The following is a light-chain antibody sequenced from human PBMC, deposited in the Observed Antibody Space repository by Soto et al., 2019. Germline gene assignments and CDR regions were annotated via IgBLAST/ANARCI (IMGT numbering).Light chain of an antibody. Sequence: ELVLPHSPCTLSLSPGEIATLSCRASQSVSSSYLAWFQQKSGQAPRLLIYVASSRATGIPDRFSGSGSGTDFTLTISRLEPEDLAVYYCQQYGSYPVTFGRGTKVDIK. V-gene: IGKV3-20*01. CDR3: QQYGSYPVT. J-gene: IGKJ3*01. CDR2: VAS. CDR1: QSVSSSY.